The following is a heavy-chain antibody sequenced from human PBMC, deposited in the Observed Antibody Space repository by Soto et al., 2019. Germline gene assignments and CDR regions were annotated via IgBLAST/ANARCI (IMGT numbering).Heavy chain of an antibody. CDR3: AKDRMDHNSVWDPFDV. Sequence: GWSLRLSCAASVFTFNIFAMSWVRQAPGRGLQWVSSIGGGDDDTYYADSVRGRFTISRDNSKKMVFLQMNSLRTDDTAVYYCAKDRMDHNSVWDPFDVWGPGTVVTVSS. J-gene: IGHJ3*01. CDR2: IGGGDDDT. V-gene: IGHV3-23*01. CDR1: VFTFNIFA. D-gene: IGHD1-20*01.